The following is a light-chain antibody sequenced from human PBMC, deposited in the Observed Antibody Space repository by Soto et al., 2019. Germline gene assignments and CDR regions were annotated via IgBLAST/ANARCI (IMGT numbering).Light chain of an antibody. Sequence: DIQMTQSPSSLSASVGDRVTIPCQASQDISNFLNWCRHKPGKAPTGVPSRFSGSRSGTDFTLTITSLQPEDIGTYYCQQNDDLPRSFGQGTRVEIK. V-gene: IGKV1-33*01. CDR1: QDISNF. J-gene: IGKJ5*01. CDR3: QQNDDLPRS.